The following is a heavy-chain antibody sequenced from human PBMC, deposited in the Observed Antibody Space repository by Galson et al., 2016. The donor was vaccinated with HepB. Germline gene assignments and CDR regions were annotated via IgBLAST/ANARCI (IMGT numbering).Heavy chain of an antibody. V-gene: IGHV3-30*18. CDR2: ISNDGSDK. CDR1: GFTFSGHG. D-gene: IGHD2-21*02. J-gene: IGHJ4*02. Sequence: SLRLSCAASGFTFSGHGMHWVRQAPGRGLEWVAVISNDGSDKQHVDSVKGRLTVSRDNSKNTLFLQMNSLRVEDTAVYYCAKLDCGRNCPRDYWGQGTQVTVSS. CDR3: AKLDCGRNCPRDY.